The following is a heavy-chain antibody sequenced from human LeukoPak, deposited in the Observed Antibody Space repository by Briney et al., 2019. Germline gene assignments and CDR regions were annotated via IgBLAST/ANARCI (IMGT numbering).Heavy chain of an antibody. Sequence: PSETLSLTCAVYGGSFNSYYWTWVRQTPGKGLEWIEEISHTGDIINYKPSLKSRVTISVDSSKKQFSLRLTSVTAADTGVYYCARVPDITARPCDSWGPGTRVTVS. CDR3: ARVPDITARPCDS. CDR2: ISHTGDII. V-gene: IGHV4-34*01. CDR1: GGSFNSYY. D-gene: IGHD1-20*01. J-gene: IGHJ4*02.